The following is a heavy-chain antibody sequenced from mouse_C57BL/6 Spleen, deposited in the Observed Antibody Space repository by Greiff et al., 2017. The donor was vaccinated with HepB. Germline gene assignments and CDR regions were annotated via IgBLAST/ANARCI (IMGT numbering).Heavy chain of an antibody. D-gene: IGHD1-1*01. J-gene: IGHJ3*01. CDR1: GFNIKDDY. CDR3: TIDTTVASY. Sequence: VQLQQSGAELVRPGASVKLSCTASGFNIKDDYMHWVKQRPEQGLEWIGWIDPENGDTEYASKFQGKATITADTSSNTAYLQLSSLTSEDTAVYYCTIDTTVASYWGQGTLVTVSA. V-gene: IGHV14-4*01. CDR2: IDPENGDT.